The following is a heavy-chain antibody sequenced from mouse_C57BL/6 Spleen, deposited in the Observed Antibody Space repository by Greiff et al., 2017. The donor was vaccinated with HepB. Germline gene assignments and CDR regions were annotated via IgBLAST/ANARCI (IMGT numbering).Heavy chain of an antibody. CDR3: ARLYDGFYYFDY. Sequence: EVQLQQSGPELVKPGASVKIPCKASGYTFTDYNMDWVKQSHGKSLEWIGDINPNNGGTTYNQKFKGKATLTVDKSSSTAYMELRSLTSEDTAVYYCARLYDGFYYFDYWGQSTTLTVSS. CDR1: GYTFTDYN. CDR2: INPNNGGT. J-gene: IGHJ2*01. V-gene: IGHV1-18*01. D-gene: IGHD2-3*01.